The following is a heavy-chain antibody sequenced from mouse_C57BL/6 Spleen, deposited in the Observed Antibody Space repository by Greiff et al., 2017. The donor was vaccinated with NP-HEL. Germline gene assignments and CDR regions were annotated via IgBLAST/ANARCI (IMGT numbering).Heavy chain of an antibody. CDR2: FYPGSGSI. CDR3: ARHEEGGNVYYGSSYGYAMDY. J-gene: IGHJ4*01. D-gene: IGHD1-1*01. Sequence: VQVVESGAELVKPGASVKLSCKASGYTFTEYTIHWVKQRSGQGLEWIGWFYPGSGSIKYNEKFKDKATLTADKSSSTVYMELSRLTSEDSAVYFCARHEEGGNVYYGSSYGYAMDYWGQGTSVTVSS. CDR1: GYTFTEYT. V-gene: IGHV1-62-2*01.